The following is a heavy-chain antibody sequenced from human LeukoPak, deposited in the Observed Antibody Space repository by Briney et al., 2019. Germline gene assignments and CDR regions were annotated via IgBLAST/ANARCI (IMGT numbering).Heavy chain of an antibody. Sequence: ASVKVSCKVSGYTLTELSMHWVRQAPGKGLEWMGGFDPEDGETIYAQKFLGRVTMTEDTSTDTAYMELSSLRSEDTAVYYCATRSPVMPPEAFDIWGQGTMVTVSS. J-gene: IGHJ3*02. CDR1: GYTLTELS. CDR3: ATRSPVMPPEAFDI. CDR2: FDPEDGET. V-gene: IGHV1-24*01. D-gene: IGHD3-16*01.